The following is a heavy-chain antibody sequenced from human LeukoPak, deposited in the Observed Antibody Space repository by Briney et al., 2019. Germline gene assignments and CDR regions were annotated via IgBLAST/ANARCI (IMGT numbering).Heavy chain of an antibody. Sequence: PGGSLRLSCAASGFTFSSYSMNWVRQAPGKGLEWISYISSNSTTIFYADSVKGRLTISRDNAKNSLFVQMNSLRAEDTAIYYCARDGLMDGWGTGTTVTVSS. CDR2: ISSNSTTI. J-gene: IGHJ6*03. CDR1: GFTFSSYS. V-gene: IGHV3-48*01. CDR3: ARDGLMDG.